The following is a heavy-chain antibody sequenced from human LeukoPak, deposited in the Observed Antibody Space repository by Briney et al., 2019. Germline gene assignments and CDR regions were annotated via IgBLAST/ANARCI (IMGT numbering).Heavy chain of an antibody. J-gene: IGHJ1*01. CDR1: GFTLSSYA. CDR3: TRSGGSYPADGFQH. CDR2: IRSKAYGGTT. D-gene: IGHD1-26*01. V-gene: IGHV3-49*04. Sequence: SGGSLRLSCAASGFTLSSYAMSWVRQAPGKGLEWVGFIRSKAYGGTTEYAASVKGRFTISRDDSKSIAYLQMNSQKTEDTAVYYCTRSGGSYPADGFQHGGRGTVAIVSS.